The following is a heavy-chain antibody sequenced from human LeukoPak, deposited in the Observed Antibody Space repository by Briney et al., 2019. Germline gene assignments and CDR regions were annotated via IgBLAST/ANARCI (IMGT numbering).Heavy chain of an antibody. CDR2: IIPIFGTA. J-gene: IGHJ5*02. Sequence: ASVNVSCKASGGTFSSYAISWVRQAPGQGLEWMGGIIPIFGTANYAQKFQGRVTITTDESTSTAYMELSSLRSEDTAVYYCARGSIGYGDYVNWFDPWGQGTLVTVSS. CDR3: ARGSIGYGDYVNWFDP. V-gene: IGHV1-69*05. CDR1: GGTFSSYA. D-gene: IGHD4-17*01.